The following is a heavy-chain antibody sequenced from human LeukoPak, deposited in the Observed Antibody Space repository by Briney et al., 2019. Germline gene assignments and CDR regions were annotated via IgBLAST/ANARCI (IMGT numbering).Heavy chain of an antibody. CDR1: GYTFTSYA. J-gene: IGHJ6*02. V-gene: IGHV1-3*01. CDR2: INAGNGNT. Sequence: ASVKVSCKASGYTFTSYAMHWVRQAPGQRLEWMGWINAGNGNTKYSQKFQGRVTITWDTSASTAYMELSSLRSEDTAVYYCARQPPPNMAGFFYYGMDVWGQGTTVTVSS. CDR3: ARQPPPNMAGFFYYGMDV. D-gene: IGHD6-19*01.